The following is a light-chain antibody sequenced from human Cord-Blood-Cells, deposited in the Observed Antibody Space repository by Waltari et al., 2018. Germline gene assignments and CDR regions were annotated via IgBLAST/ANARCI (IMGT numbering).Light chain of an antibody. Sequence: QSALTQPASVSGSPGQSITISCTGTSSDVGSSNPVSWYQQHPGKAPKLMIYEGSKRPSGVSNRFSGSKSGNTASLTISGLQAEDEADYYCCSYAGSSTFVVFGGGTKLTVL. J-gene: IGLJ2*01. V-gene: IGLV2-23*03. CDR3: CSYAGSSTFVV. CDR1: SSDVGSSNP. CDR2: EGS.